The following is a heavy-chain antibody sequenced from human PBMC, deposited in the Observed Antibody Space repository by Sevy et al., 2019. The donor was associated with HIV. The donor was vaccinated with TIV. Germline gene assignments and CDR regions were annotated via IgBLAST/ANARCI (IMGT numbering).Heavy chain of an antibody. J-gene: IGHJ4*02. V-gene: IGHV3-33*01. CDR3: ARQEPNGTATSFGY. D-gene: IGHD2-8*01. Sequence: GGSLRLSCAASGFTFSDYGMHWVRQAPGKGLEWVAVIWSDGSNKYYGDSVKGRFTISRDSSKNTLFLQMNSLRVDDTAVYYCARQEPNGTATSFGYWGQGALVTVSS. CDR2: IWSDGSNK. CDR1: GFTFSDYG.